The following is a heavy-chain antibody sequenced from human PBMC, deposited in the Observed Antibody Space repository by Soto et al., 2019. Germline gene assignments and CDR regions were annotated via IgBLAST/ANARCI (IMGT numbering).Heavy chain of an antibody. CDR3: ARRRLTGGHFDY. J-gene: IGHJ4*02. V-gene: IGHV4-59*08. D-gene: IGHD7-27*01. Sequence: ASETLSLTCTVSGGSISSYYWSWIRQPPGKGLEWIGYIYYSGSTNYNPSLKSRVTISVDTSKNQFSLKLSSVTAADTAVYYCARRRLTGGHFDYWGQGTLVTVSS. CDR2: IYYSGST. CDR1: GGSISSYY.